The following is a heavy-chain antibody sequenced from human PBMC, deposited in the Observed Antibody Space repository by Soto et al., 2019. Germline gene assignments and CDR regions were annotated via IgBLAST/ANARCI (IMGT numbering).Heavy chain of an antibody. V-gene: IGHV5-10-1*01. CDR3: ARQRSSSFPYYYGMDV. CDR1: GYRFTSYW. CDR2: IDPSDSYT. Sequence: GESLKIPCKGSGYRFTSYWISCVRQMPGKGLEWMGRIDPSDSYTNYSPSFQGHVTISADKSISTAYLQWSSLKASDTAMYYCARQRSSSFPYYYGMDVWGQGNTVTVSS. J-gene: IGHJ6*02. D-gene: IGHD6-6*01.